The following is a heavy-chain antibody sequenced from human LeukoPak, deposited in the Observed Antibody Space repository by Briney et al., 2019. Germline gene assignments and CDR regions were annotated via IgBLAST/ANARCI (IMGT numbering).Heavy chain of an antibody. CDR3: ATSRPTTGTTWPHPDAFDI. J-gene: IGHJ3*02. CDR1: GYTLTELS. Sequence: ASVKVSCKVSGYTLTELSMHWVRQAPGKGLEWMGGSDPEDGETIYAQKFQGRVTMTEDTSTDTAYMELSSLRSEDTAVYYCATSRPTTGTTWPHPDAFDIWGQGTMVTVSS. CDR2: SDPEDGET. D-gene: IGHD1-1*01. V-gene: IGHV1-24*01.